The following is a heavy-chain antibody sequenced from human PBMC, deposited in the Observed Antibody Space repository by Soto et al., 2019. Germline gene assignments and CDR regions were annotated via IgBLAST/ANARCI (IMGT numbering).Heavy chain of an antibody. CDR1: GGPFSSYA. D-gene: IGHD2-2*01. CDR3: ARGISSVVVPAEMLSAGMDG. CDR2: IIPIFGTA. V-gene: IGHV1-69*01. J-gene: IGHJ6*02. Sequence: VQLVQSGAEVKTPGSSVNGSCNASGGPFSSYAISWVRHAPGQGLEWMGGIIPIFGTANYAQKFQGRVTITADEAKSTAYMELRSRRSGDTSVYYCARGISSVVVPAEMLSAGMDGCGQGTTVTVS.